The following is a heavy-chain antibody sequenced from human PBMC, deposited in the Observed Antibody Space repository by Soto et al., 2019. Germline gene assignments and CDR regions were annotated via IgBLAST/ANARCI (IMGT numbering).Heavy chain of an antibody. Sequence: SETLSLTCTVSGASISSSRSYWGWVRQPPGKGLEWIVSFYYTGGTYSTYYNPSLKSRVTISVDTSKSQFSLNLRSVTAADADVYYCASPRQGNCDFLSGYYALDYWGQGTLVTVSS. J-gene: IGHJ4*02. CDR2: FYYTGGT. V-gene: IGHV4-39*01. CDR1: GASISSSRSY. D-gene: IGHD3-3*01. CDR3: ASPRQGNCDFLSGYYALDY.